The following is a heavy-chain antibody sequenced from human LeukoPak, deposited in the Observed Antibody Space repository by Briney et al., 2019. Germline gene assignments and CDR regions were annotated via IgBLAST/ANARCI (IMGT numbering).Heavy chain of an antibody. V-gene: IGHV3-48*03. CDR1: GFTFSSYE. Sequence: GGSLRLSCAASGFTFSSYEMNWVRQAPGKGLEWVSYISSSGKTIYYADSVKGRFTISRDNAKSSMWLQMNSLRDEDTAVYYCARDQTPFYWGQGSLVTVSS. CDR2: ISSSGKTI. J-gene: IGHJ4*02. D-gene: IGHD2-15*01. CDR3: ARDQTPFY.